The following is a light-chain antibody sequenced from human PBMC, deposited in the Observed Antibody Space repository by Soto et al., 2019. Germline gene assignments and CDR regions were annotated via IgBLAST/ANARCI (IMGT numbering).Light chain of an antibody. CDR1: QSISSW. J-gene: IGKJ1*01. Sequence: QITQSPSTLSASVGDRVTITCRASQSISSWLAWYQQKPGKAPKLLIYKASTLQSGVPSRFSGSGSGTEFTLAISSLQHDDSATYYCQQYNYNLTFCQGTKVDIK. CDR2: KAS. V-gene: IGKV1-5*03. CDR3: QQYNYNLT.